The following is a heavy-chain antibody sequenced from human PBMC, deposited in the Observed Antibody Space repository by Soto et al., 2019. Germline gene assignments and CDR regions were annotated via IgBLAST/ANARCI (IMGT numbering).Heavy chain of an antibody. D-gene: IGHD2-2*01. J-gene: IGHJ5*02. CDR3: ARGQAAMPLRDDSYNWFDP. Sequence: SETLSLTCAVSGGSFTSNNWWTWVRQPPGQGLEWIGEIYRTGSTNYNPSLKSRVTISLDKSENQFSLKVTSLTAEDTAVYHCARGQAAMPLRDDSYNWFDPWGQGTLVTVSS. CDR2: IYRTGST. V-gene: IGHV4-4*02. CDR1: GGSFTSNNW.